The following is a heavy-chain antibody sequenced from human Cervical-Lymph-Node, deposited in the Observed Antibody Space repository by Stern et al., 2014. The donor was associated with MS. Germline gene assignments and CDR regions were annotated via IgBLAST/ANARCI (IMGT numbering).Heavy chain of an antibody. D-gene: IGHD3-10*01. CDR3: ASMVRGDWFDP. J-gene: IGHJ5*02. Sequence: EVQLVEAGGGLIQPGGSLRLSCAASGFTVSSNYMSWVRQAPGKGLEWVSVIYSGGRTYYADSVKGRFTISRDNSKNTLYLQMNSLRAEDTAVYYCASMVRGDWFDPWGQGTLVTVSS. V-gene: IGHV3-53*01. CDR1: GFTVSSNY. CDR2: IYSGGRT.